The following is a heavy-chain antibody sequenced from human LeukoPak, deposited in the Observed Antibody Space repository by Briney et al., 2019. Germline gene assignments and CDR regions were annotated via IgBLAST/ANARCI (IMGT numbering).Heavy chain of an antibody. CDR3: AKVYDSSGYAPNYY. CDR2: ISGGGGST. V-gene: IGHV3-23*01. CDR1: GFTFSNYW. J-gene: IGHJ4*02. D-gene: IGHD3-22*01. Sequence: PGGSLRLSCAASGFTFSNYWMSWVRQAPGKGLEWVSIISGGGGSTYYADSVKGRFNISRDNSKNTLYLQMNSLRAEDTAIYFCAKVYDSSGYAPNYYWGQGTLVTVSS.